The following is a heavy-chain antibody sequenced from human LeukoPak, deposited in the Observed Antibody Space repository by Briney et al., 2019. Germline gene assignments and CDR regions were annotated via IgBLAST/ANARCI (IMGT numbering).Heavy chain of an antibody. J-gene: IGHJ4*02. CDR3: ARAPIAAAGTLAVYRY. V-gene: IGHV3-74*01. D-gene: IGHD6-13*01. CDR2: INSDGSST. Sequence: PEGSLRLSCAASGFTFSSYWMHWVRQAPGKGLVWVSRINSDGSSTSYADSVKGRFTISRDNAKNTLYLQMNSLRAEDTAVYYCARAPIAAAGTLAVYRYWGQGTLVTVSS. CDR1: GFTFSSYW.